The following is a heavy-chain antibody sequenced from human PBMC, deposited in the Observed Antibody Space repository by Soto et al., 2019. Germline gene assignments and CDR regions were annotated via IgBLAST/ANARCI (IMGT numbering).Heavy chain of an antibody. J-gene: IGHJ6*02. Sequence: QVQLVQSGAEVEKPGASVRVSCKASGYAFTSYDVNWVRQATGQGLGWMGWMNPDSGNKGYAQRFQGRVTMTRDLSTSTVDMELRTLGSEDTVVYYLARGQLIWGNYYYGLDGWDQGTTVSVSS. D-gene: IGHD3-16*01. CDR2: MNPDSGNK. CDR1: GYAFTSYD. CDR3: ARGQLIWGNYYYGLDG. V-gene: IGHV1-8*01.